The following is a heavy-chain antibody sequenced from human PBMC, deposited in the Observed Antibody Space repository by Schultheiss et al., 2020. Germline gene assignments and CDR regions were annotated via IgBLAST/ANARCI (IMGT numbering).Heavy chain of an antibody. Sequence: SETLSLTCNVSGGSISSYYWSWIRQPPGKGLEWIGYIYYSGSTYYNPSLKSRVTISVDTSKNQFSLKLSSVTAADTAVYYCARRNGDDAFDIWGQGTMVTVSS. D-gene: IGHD4-17*01. CDR1: GGSISSYY. J-gene: IGHJ3*02. V-gene: IGHV4-59*12. CDR2: IYYSGST. CDR3: ARRNGDDAFDI.